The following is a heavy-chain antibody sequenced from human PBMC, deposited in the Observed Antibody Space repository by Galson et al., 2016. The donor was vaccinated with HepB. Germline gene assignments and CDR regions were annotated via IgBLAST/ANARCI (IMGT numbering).Heavy chain of an antibody. D-gene: IGHD3-3*01. CDR3: AKDVHYDFWSALHNYFEY. V-gene: IGHV3-23*01. CDR1: GFTFSSYA. Sequence: SLRLSCAASGFTFSSYAMSWVRQAPGKGLEWVSDISGNGDSIYYADSVRGRFTISRDNSKNTLFLQINSLRAEDTAVFYCAKDVHYDFWSALHNYFEYWGQGTLVTVSS. CDR2: ISGNGDSI. J-gene: IGHJ4*02.